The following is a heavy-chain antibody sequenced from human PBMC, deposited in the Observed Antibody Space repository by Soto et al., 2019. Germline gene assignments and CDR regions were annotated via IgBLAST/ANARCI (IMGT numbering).Heavy chain of an antibody. CDR3: ARGYSSGWYRFDY. J-gene: IGHJ4*02. V-gene: IGHV4-34*01. D-gene: IGHD6-19*01. CDR1: GGSFSGYY. Sequence: SETLSLTCAVYGGSFSGYYWSWIRQPPGKGLEWIGEINHSGSTNYNPSLKSRVTISVDTSKNQFSLKLSSVTAADTAVYYCARGYSSGWYRFDYWGQGTLVTVS. CDR2: INHSGST.